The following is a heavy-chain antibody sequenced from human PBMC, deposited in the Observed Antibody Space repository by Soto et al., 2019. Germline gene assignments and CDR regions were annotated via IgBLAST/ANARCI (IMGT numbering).Heavy chain of an antibody. Sequence: ASVKVSCKASGYTFSGYYIHWLRQAPGQGLEWMGWINPNSGGTNYAQKFQGRVTVTRDTPTSTAYMELSRLTSDDTAVYYCARSLTEGYGTSTFCYQSPLYGMDGWGQGTTVTVGS. CDR2: INPNSGGT. CDR3: ARSLTEGYGTSTFCYQSPLYGMDG. D-gene: IGHD2-2*01. V-gene: IGHV1-2*02. J-gene: IGHJ6*01. CDR1: GYTFSGYY.